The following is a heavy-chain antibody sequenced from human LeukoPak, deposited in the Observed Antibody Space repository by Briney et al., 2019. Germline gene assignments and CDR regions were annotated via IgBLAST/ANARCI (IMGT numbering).Heavy chain of an antibody. CDR1: GFTFSSYA. Sequence: GGSLRLSCAASGFTFSSYAMSWVRQAPGKGLEWVSAISGSGGSTYYADSVKGRFTISRDNSKNTLYLQMNSLRAEDTAVYYCAKASAVRGYYYYGMDVWGQGTTVTVSS. CDR2: ISGSGGST. J-gene: IGHJ6*02. D-gene: IGHD3-10*02. CDR3: AKASAVRGYYYYGMDV. V-gene: IGHV3-23*01.